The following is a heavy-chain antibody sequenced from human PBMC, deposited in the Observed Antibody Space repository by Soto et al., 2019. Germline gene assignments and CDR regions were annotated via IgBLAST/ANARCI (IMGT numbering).Heavy chain of an antibody. V-gene: IGHV1-69*06. D-gene: IGHD3-10*01. Sequence: GASVKVSCKASGGTFSSYAISCVRQPPGQGLGWRGGLIPIFGTANYAEKFQGRATITADKSTSTPYMHLSGLRSEDTAVYYCARVLFTMAEGLDVWGQGTTVTVSS. CDR2: LIPIFGTA. CDR3: ARVLFTMAEGLDV. CDR1: GGTFSSYA. J-gene: IGHJ6*02.